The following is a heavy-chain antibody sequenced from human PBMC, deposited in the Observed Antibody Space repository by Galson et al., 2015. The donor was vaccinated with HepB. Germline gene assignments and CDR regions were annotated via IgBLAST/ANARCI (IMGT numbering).Heavy chain of an antibody. Sequence: SLRLSWSASGFTVRSYYMHWVRRAAGEGLGGGAVRSYDGSNKYYADSVKGRFTISRDNSKNTLYLQMNSLRAEDTAVYYCARLPAAALWGYWGQGTLVTVSS. CDR2: RSYDGSNK. CDR3: ARLPAAALWGY. D-gene: IGHD6-13*01. J-gene: IGHJ4*02. V-gene: IGHV3-30-3*01. CDR1: GFTVRSYY.